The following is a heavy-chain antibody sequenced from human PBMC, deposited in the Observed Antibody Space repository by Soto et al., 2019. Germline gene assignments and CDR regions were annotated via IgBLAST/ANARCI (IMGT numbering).Heavy chain of an antibody. Sequence: XLRLSCSSSGFAFRDSTMHSVRQAPGRGLEQLGTSTYTGDTPCYADSVEGRFTISRDNSKSTLYLQMSSLRPEDTGVYFCVKDYSHGRFPDYWGQGALVTVSS. CDR2: STYTGDTP. V-gene: IGHV3-64D*06. D-gene: IGHD1-26*01. CDR3: VKDYSHGRFPDY. CDR1: GFAFRDST. J-gene: IGHJ4*02.